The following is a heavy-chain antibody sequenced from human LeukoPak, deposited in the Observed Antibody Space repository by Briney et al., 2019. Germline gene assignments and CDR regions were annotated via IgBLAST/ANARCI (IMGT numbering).Heavy chain of an antibody. J-gene: IGHJ4*02. CDR3: ARDRGYCSSTSCYGDY. V-gene: IGHV1-8*01. Sequence: ASVKVSCKASGYTFTSYDINWVRQATGQGLEWMGWMNPNSGNTGYAQKFQGRVTMTRNTSISTAYMELSSLRSEDTAVYYCARDRGYCSSTSCYGDYWGQGTLVTVSS. CDR2: MNPNSGNT. D-gene: IGHD2-2*01. CDR1: GYTFTSYD.